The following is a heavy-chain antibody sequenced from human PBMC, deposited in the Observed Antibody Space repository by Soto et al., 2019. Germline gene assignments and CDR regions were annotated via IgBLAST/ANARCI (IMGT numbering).Heavy chain of an antibody. V-gene: IGHV1-3*05. CDR1: GYTFTSYA. CDR3: ARVGGWYVPDY. D-gene: IGHD6-19*01. CDR2: INAGNGNT. J-gene: IGHJ4*02. Sequence: QVQLVQSGAEEKKPGASVKVSCKASGYTFTSYALHWVRQAPGQRLEWMGWINAGNGNTKYSQKFQGRVTITRDTSASTAYMELSSLRSEDTAVYYCARVGGWYVPDYWGQGTLVTVSS.